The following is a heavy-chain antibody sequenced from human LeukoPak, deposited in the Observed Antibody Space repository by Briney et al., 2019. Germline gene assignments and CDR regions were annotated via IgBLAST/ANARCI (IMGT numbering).Heavy chain of an antibody. CDR1: GYTFTGYY. V-gene: IGHV1-2*02. Sequence: GASVKVSCKASGYTFTGYYMHWVRQAPGQGLEWMGWINPNSGGTNYAQKFQGRITMTRDKSISTAYMDLTSLRSDDTAVYYCARVGAMVLWGQGTLVTVSS. CDR3: ARVGAMVL. D-gene: IGHD5-18*01. CDR2: INPNSGGT. J-gene: IGHJ1*01.